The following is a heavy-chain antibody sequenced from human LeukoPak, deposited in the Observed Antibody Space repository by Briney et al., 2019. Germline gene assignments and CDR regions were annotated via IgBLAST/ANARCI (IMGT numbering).Heavy chain of an antibody. Sequence: PGGSLRLSCAASGFTFSSYAMHWVRQAPGKGLEWVAVISYDGSNKYYADSVKGRFTISRDNSKNTLYLQMNSLRAEDTAVYYCARGGSGWSNYFDYWGQGTLVTVSS. V-gene: IGHV3-30-3*01. CDR1: GFTFSSYA. CDR2: ISYDGSNK. CDR3: ARGGSGWSNYFDY. D-gene: IGHD6-19*01. J-gene: IGHJ4*02.